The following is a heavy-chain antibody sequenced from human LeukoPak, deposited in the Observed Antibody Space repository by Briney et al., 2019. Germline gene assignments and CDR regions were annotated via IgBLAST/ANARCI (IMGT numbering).Heavy chain of an antibody. CDR3: ARDRRPQLNNWFDR. CDR2: IIPVFGTA. J-gene: IGHJ5*02. CDR1: GGTFSSDS. Sequence: SVKVSCKASGGTFSSDSFSWVRQAPGQGLEWMGGIIPVFGTARYAQKFQGRVTITTDESTGTAYLEVNSLRSDDTAVYYCARDRRPQLNNWFDRWGQGTLVTVSS. V-gene: IGHV1-69*05.